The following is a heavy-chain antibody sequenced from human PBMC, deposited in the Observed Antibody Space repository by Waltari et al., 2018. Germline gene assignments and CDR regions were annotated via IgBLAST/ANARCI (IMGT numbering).Heavy chain of an antibody. J-gene: IGHJ3*02. Sequence: QVQLQESGPGLVKPSETLSLTCTVSGGSISSYYWSWIRQPAGKGLEWIGRIYTSGSTNYNPSRKSRVTMSVDTSKNQFSLKLSSVTAADTAVYYCASWIRILTGYYSAFDIWGQGTMVTVSS. CDR1: GGSISSYY. V-gene: IGHV4-4*07. CDR2: IYTSGST. D-gene: IGHD3-9*01. CDR3: ASWIRILTGYYSAFDI.